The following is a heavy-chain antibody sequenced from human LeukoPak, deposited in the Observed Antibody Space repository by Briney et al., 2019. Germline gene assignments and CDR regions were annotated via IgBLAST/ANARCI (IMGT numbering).Heavy chain of an antibody. CDR1: EFTFSSFA. CDR2: ISSSGGST. Sequence: GGSLRLSCAASEFTFSSFAMSWVRQPPGKGLEWVSTISSSGGSTFYAESVKGRFTISRDNKENTLYLQMNSLRVEDTAVYYCARAAQVTGRPNLGGHFDYWGQGTLVTVSS. V-gene: IGHV3-23*01. CDR3: ARAAQVTGRPNLGGHFDY. D-gene: IGHD6-6*01. J-gene: IGHJ4*02.